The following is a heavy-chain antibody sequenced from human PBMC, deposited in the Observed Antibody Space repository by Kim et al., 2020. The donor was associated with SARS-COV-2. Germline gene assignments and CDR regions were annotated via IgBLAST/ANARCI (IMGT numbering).Heavy chain of an antibody. V-gene: IGHV3-21*01. Sequence: GGSPRLSCAASGFTFSSYSMNWVRQAPGKGLEWVSSISSSSSYIYYADSVKGRFTISRDNAKNSLYLQMNSLRAEDTAVYYCARAVYSSSWEHYYYYGMDVWGQGTTVTVSS. CDR3: ARAVYSSSWEHYYYYGMDV. D-gene: IGHD6-13*01. CDR1: GFTFSSYS. CDR2: ISSSSSYI. J-gene: IGHJ6*02.